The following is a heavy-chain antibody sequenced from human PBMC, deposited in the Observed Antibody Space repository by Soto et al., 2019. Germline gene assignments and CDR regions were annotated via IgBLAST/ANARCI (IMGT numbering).Heavy chain of an antibody. V-gene: IGHV3-30-3*01. J-gene: IGHJ6*02. CDR2: ISYDGSNK. D-gene: IGHD7-27*01. Sequence: QVQLVESGGGVVQPGRSLRLSCAASGFTFSSYAMHWVRRAPGKGLEWVAVISYDGSNKYYADSVKGRFTISRDNSKNTLYLQMNSLRAEDTAVYYCARELGPLSAPSYYGMDVWGQGTTVTVSS. CDR1: GFTFSSYA. CDR3: ARELGPLSAPSYYGMDV.